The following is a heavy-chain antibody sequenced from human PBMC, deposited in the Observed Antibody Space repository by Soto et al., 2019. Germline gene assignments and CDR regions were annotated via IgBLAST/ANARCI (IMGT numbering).Heavy chain of an antibody. CDR2: MNPNNGKT. V-gene: IGHV1-8*01. Sequence: ASVKVSFKASGYTFSNHDINWVRQAAGQGLEWVGWMNPNNGKTGYAQKFQGRATMTSDASVNTAYLEVRSLRSDDTAVYYCARMDFVMGDPDSNWFDPWGQGTLVTVSS. D-gene: IGHD2-2*03. CDR3: ARMDFVMGDPDSNWFDP. J-gene: IGHJ5*02. CDR1: GYTFSNHD.